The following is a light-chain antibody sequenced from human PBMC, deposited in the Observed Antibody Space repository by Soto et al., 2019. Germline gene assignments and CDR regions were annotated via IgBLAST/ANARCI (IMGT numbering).Light chain of an antibody. CDR3: QKYGSSPWT. V-gene: IGKV3-20*01. CDR1: QSVSSSY. CDR2: GAS. Sequence: EILLMQSPGTLSLSPGERATLSCRASQSVSSSYLAWYQQKPDQAPRLLIYGASSRATGIPDRFSGSGSGTDFTLTIIRLEPEDFAVYYCQKYGSSPWTFGQGTKVEIK. J-gene: IGKJ1*01.